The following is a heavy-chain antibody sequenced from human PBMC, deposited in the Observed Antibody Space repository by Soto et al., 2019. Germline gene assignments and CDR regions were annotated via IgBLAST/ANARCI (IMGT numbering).Heavy chain of an antibody. CDR3: ASFLGWPTYYFDY. Sequence: QVQLQESGPGLVKPSQTLSLTCSVSGGSISRGGYSWSWGRQHPGKGLEWIGYLSYTGSTSYNPSRESRLTLPADTSEHQFSRRLSSVPAADTSVYYCASFLGWPTYYFDYWGQGTLVTVSS. J-gene: IGHJ4*02. D-gene: IGHD6-19*01. CDR1: GGSISRGGYS. V-gene: IGHV4-31*03. CDR2: LSYTGST.